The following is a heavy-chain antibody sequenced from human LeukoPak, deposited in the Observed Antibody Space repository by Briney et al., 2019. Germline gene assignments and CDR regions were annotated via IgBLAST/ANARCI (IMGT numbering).Heavy chain of an antibody. CDR3: ARAGGSYYGIAFDI. CDR1: GFTFSRYW. Sequence: RRSLRLSCAASGFTFSRYWMSSVRQAPGKGLECVASIKHDGSEKYYVDSVKGRFTIPRDNAKHSLYLQMNSLRAQDTAGYGFARAGGSYYGIAFDIWGQGTMVTVSS. D-gene: IGHD1-26*01. V-gene: IGHV3-7*01. CDR2: IKHDGSEK. J-gene: IGHJ3*02.